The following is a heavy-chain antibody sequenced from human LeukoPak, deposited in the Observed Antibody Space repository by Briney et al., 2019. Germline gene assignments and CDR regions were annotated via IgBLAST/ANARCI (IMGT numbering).Heavy chain of an antibody. CDR2: ISGNGVTT. Sequence: PGGSLRLSCAASGFTFSSYAMSWVRQAPGKGLEWVSAISGNGVTTYYADSVKGRFTISRDNSDNTMYLQMNSLSAEDPALSFCAKDRDYYLVGFCDYWGQGTLVTVSS. V-gene: IGHV3-23*01. CDR3: AKDRDYYLVGFCDY. D-gene: IGHD3-10*01. J-gene: IGHJ4*02. CDR1: GFTFSSYA.